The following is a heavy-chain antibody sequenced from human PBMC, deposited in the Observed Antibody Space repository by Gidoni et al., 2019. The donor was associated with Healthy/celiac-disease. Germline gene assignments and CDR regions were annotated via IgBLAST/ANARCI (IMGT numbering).Heavy chain of an antibody. Sequence: QVQLVESGGGVVQPGRSLSLSCAASGFTFSSYGMHWVRQAPGKGLEWVAVISYDGSNKYYADSVKGRFTISRDNSKNTLYLQMNSLRAEDTAVYYCAPLMSIAAVQLDYWGQGTLVTVSS. D-gene: IGHD6-13*01. V-gene: IGHV3-30*03. CDR2: ISYDGSNK. CDR1: GFTFSSYG. J-gene: IGHJ4*02. CDR3: APLMSIAAVQLDY.